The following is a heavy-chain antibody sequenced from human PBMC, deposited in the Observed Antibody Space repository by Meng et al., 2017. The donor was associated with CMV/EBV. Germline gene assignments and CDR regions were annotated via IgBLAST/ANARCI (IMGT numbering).Heavy chain of an antibody. D-gene: IGHD2-21*01. J-gene: IGHJ5*02. V-gene: IGHV4-34*01. CDR3: ARGVVGGFDP. CDR2: SNASGST. Sequence: GLLKPWETLSLTLAVCGGSFRVNDWSGFRQPPGKALEWIGESNASGSTNDSAYLKSRVTIAVDTSMSQFSLKLSSVTGADTAVYYCARGVVGGFDPWGQGTLVTVSS. CDR1: GGSFRVND.